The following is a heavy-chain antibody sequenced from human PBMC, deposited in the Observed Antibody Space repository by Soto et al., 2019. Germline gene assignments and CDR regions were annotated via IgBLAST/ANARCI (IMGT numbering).Heavy chain of an antibody. CDR1: GSTFSDDY. CDR3: ARGHRSGVYYFDY. CDR2: ISSRSSYT. V-gene: IGHV3-11*06. J-gene: IGHJ4*02. Sequence: GGSLRLSCAASGSTFSDDYMTWIRQAPGKGLEWVSYISSRSSYTKYADTVKGRFTISRDNAKNSLYLQMNSLRAEDTVLYYCARGHRSGVYYFDYWGQGTLVTVSS. D-gene: IGHD2-8*02.